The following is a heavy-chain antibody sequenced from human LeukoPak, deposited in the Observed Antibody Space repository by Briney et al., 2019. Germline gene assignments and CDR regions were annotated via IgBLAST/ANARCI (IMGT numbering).Heavy chain of an antibody. CDR3: ARGIYCSSTSCSHWFDP. CDR1: GYTFTSYY. D-gene: IGHD2-2*01. V-gene: IGHV1-46*01. Sequence: ASVKVSCKASGYTFTSYYMHWVRQAPGQGLEWMGIINPSGGSTSYAQKFQGRVTMTRDTSTSTVYMELSSLRSEDTAVYYCARGIYCSSTSCSHWFDPWGQGTLVTVSS. J-gene: IGHJ5*02. CDR2: INPSGGST.